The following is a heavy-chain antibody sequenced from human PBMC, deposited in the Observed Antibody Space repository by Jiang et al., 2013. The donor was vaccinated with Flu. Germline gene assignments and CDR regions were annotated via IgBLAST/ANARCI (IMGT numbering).Heavy chain of an antibody. V-gene: IGHV3-30*18. Sequence: RLSCAASGFTFSSYSMNWVRQAPGKGLEWVAVISYDGSNKYYADSVKGRFTISRDNSKNTLYLQMNSLRAEDTAVYYCAKNDYSHYYYYYYGMDVWGQGTTVTVSS. CDR3: AKNDYSHYYYYYYGMDV. D-gene: IGHD4-11*01. CDR2: ISYDGSNK. CDR1: GFTFSSYS. J-gene: IGHJ6*02.